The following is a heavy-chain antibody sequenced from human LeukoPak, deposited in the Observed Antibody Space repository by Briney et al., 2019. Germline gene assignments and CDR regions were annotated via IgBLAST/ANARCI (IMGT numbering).Heavy chain of an antibody. Sequence: PSETLSLTCAVYGGSFSGYYWSWIRQPPGKGLEWIGEINHSGSTNYNPSLKSRVTISVDTSKNQFSLKLSSVTAADTAVYYCARGYYYDSSGSNWFDPWGQGTLVTVSS. J-gene: IGHJ5*02. V-gene: IGHV4-34*01. CDR2: INHSGST. CDR3: ARGYYYDSSGSNWFDP. CDR1: GGSFSGYY. D-gene: IGHD3-22*01.